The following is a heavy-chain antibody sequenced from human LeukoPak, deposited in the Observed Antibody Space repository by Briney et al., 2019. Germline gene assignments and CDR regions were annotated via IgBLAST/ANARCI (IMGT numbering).Heavy chain of an antibody. Sequence: GGSLRLSCAASRFTFSSYGMHWVRQAPGKGLEWVAFIRYDGSNKYYADSVKGRFTISRDNSKNTLYLQMNSLRAEDTAVYYRAKDFIFMAAAGTRFDYRGQGTLVTVSP. D-gene: IGHD6-13*01. CDR3: AKDFIFMAAAGTRFDY. CDR2: IRYDGSNK. V-gene: IGHV3-30*02. CDR1: RFTFSSYG. J-gene: IGHJ4*02.